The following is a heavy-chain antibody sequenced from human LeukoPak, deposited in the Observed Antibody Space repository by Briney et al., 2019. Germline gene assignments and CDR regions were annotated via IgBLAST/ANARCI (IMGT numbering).Heavy chain of an antibody. Sequence: ASVKVSCKASGYTFTSYYMHWVRQAPGQGLEWMGIINPSGGSTSYAQKFQGRVTMTRDTSISTVFMELRSLKSDDTALYYCARVLDANRGYDQGVMNIWGQGTMVTVSS. CDR2: INPSGGST. D-gene: IGHD5-12*01. CDR1: GYTFTSYY. CDR3: ARVLDANRGYDQGVMNI. V-gene: IGHV1-46*01. J-gene: IGHJ3*02.